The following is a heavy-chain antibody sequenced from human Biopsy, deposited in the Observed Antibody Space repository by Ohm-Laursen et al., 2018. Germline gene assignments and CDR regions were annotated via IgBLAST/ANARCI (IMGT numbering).Heavy chain of an antibody. J-gene: IGHJ4*02. V-gene: IGHV1-69*06. CDR1: GGTLSNYA. Sequence: SVKVSCKASGGTLSNYAINWVRQAPGQGLEWMGGIIPIFDTANYAQKFQDRVTITADRSTFTAYMELSSLRSEDTAVYYCASDLLGREGYCGGRNCQIAYWGQGTLVTVSS. CDR2: IIPIFDTA. D-gene: IGHD2-15*01. CDR3: ASDLLGREGYCGGRNCQIAY.